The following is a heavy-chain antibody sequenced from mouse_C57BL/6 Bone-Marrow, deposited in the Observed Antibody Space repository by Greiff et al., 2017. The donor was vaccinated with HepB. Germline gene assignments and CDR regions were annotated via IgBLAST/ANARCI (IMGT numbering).Heavy chain of an antibody. V-gene: IGHV5-2*01. Sequence: DVMLVESGGGLVQPGESLKLSCESNEYEFPSHDMSWVRKTPEKRLELVAAINSDGGSTYYPDTMERRFIISRDNTKKTLYLQMSSLRSEDTALYYCARSLAYYSNYGFAYWGQGTLVTVSA. CDR3: ARSLAYYSNYGFAY. CDR2: INSDGGST. D-gene: IGHD2-5*01. J-gene: IGHJ3*01. CDR1: EYEFPSHD.